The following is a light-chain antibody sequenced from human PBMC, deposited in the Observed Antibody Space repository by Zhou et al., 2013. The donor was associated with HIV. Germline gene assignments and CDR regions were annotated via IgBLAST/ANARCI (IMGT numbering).Light chain of an antibody. CDR2: GAS. CDR3: LKYNSAPKT. J-gene: IGKJ1*01. CDR1: QDIGSW. Sequence: DIQMTQSPSSVSASVGDRVIITCRASQDIGSWLAWYQQKPGKAPKLLIYGASSLQTGVPSRFSGSGSGTDFTLTISSLQPEDVASYYCLKYNSAPKTFGQGTRVEIK. V-gene: IGKV1-12*01.